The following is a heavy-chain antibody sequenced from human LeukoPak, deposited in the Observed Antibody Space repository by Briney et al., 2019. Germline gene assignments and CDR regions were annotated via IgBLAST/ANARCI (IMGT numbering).Heavy chain of an antibody. CDR1: GYTFSISY. CDR3: ATDRRSLDS. Sequence: ASVKVSCKASGYTFSISYIHWVRQAPGQGLEWMGIINPSGDTTNYAQKFQGRVTMTRDTSTSTVYMEVSSLRSEDTAVYYCATDRRSLDSWGQGTLVTVSS. V-gene: IGHV1-46*01. CDR2: INPSGDTT. J-gene: IGHJ4*02.